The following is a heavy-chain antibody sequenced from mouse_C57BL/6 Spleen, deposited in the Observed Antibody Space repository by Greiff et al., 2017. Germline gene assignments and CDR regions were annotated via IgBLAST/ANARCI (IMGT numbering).Heavy chain of an antibody. J-gene: IGHJ4*01. CDR2: ISDGGSYT. Sequence: DVQLQESGGGLVKPGGSLKLSCAASGFTFSSYAMSWVRQTPEKRLEWVATISDGGSYTYYPDNVKGRFTISRDNAKNNLYLQMSHLKSEDTAMYYCARGDGNYVDYYAMDYWGQGTSVTVSS. CDR3: ARGDGNYVDYYAMDY. V-gene: IGHV5-4*01. CDR1: GFTFSSYA. D-gene: IGHD2-1*01.